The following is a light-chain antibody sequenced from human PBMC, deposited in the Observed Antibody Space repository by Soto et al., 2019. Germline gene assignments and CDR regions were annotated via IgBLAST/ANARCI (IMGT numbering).Light chain of an antibody. CDR2: DAS. Sequence: EIVLTQSPATLSLSPGERATLSCRASQSVSSYLAWYQQKPGQAPRLLSSDASNRATGIPARFSGSGSGTDFTLTISSLEPEDFNDYYYQRRRYTFGQGTKLEIK. CDR3: QRRRYT. J-gene: IGKJ2*01. V-gene: IGKV3-11*01. CDR1: QSVSSY.